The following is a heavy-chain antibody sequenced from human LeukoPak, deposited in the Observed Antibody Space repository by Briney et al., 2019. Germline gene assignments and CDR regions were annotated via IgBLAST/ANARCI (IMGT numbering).Heavy chain of an antibody. V-gene: IGHV4-59*01. CDR2: IYYSGRT. CDR1: GGSISRYY. J-gene: IGHJ4*02. D-gene: IGHD3-16*01. Sequence: SETLSLTRTVSGGSISRYYWSWIRQPPGRGLEWMGYIYYSGRTNYNPSLKSRVTISVDTSKHQFSLKLSSVTAADTAVYYCARSRRGLYYFDYWGQGTLVTVSS. CDR3: ARSRRGLYYFDY.